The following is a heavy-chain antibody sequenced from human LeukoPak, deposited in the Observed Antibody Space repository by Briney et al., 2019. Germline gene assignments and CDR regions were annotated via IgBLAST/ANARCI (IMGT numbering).Heavy chain of an antibody. D-gene: IGHD4-17*01. Sequence: GGSLRLSCTASGFTFSSYGMSWVRHTPGKGLEWVSALSGNGAKTYYADSVKGRFTIYRDNSKNTLYLQINSQRAEDTAIYYCAKDHGDFSFDCWGQGTLVTVSS. CDR3: AKDHGDFSFDC. CDR1: GFTFSSYG. V-gene: IGHV3-23*01. CDR2: LSGNGAKT. J-gene: IGHJ4*02.